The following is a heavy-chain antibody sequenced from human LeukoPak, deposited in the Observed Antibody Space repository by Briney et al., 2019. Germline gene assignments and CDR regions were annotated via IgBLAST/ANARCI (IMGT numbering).Heavy chain of an antibody. V-gene: IGHV1-69-2*01. Sequence: ASVKISCKASGYTFTDYYMHWVQQAPGKGLEWMGRVDPEDGETIYAEKFQGRVTITADTSTDTAYMELSSLRSEDTAVYYCATVLPYCSSTSCQERDAFDIWGQGTMVTVSS. CDR3: ATVLPYCSSTSCQERDAFDI. J-gene: IGHJ3*02. CDR1: GYTFTDYY. D-gene: IGHD2-2*01. CDR2: VDPEDGET.